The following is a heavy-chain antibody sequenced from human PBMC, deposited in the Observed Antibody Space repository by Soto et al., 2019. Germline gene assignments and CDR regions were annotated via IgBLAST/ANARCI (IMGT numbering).Heavy chain of an antibody. Sequence: QVQLVQSGAEVKKPGSSVKVSCKSSGGTFSNYGFSWVRQAPGQGLECMGVIVPIFGAEHPQKFQGRVTITGVEPRNTVFMERRGRRSEDTGVYYCARGGSDYEGSGYYQGHVWGQGTTVTVSS. V-gene: IGHV1-69*12. J-gene: IGHJ6*02. CDR2: IVPIFGA. D-gene: IGHD3-22*01. CDR3: ARGGSDYEGSGYYQGHV. CDR1: GGTFSNYG.